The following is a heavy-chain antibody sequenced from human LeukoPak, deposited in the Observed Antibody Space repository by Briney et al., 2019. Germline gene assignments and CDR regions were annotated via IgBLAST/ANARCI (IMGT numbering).Heavy chain of an antibody. Sequence: ASVKVSCKASGYTFTGYYMHWVRQAPGQGFEWMGWINPNSGGTNYAQKFQGRVTMTRDTSTSTAYMELSRLRSDDTAVYYCASTRTYSSGWQIDYWGQGTLVTVSS. CDR3: ASTRTYSSGWQIDY. V-gene: IGHV1-2*02. CDR1: GYTFTGYY. D-gene: IGHD6-19*01. CDR2: INPNSGGT. J-gene: IGHJ4*02.